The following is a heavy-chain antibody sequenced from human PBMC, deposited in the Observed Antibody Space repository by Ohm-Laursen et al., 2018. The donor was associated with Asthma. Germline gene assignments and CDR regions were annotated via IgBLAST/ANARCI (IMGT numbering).Heavy chain of an antibody. CDR1: GGSISSGSYY. J-gene: IGHJ4*02. D-gene: IGHD3-22*01. CDR2: IYYSGST. Sequence: SETLSLTCTVSGGSISSGSYYWSWIRQHPGKGLEWVGYIYYSGSTYYNPSLKSRVTISVDTSKNQFSLKLSSVTAADTAVYYCARGGIGGGTMIVVDYSPFKFDYWGQGTLVTVSS. V-gene: IGHV4-61*01. CDR3: ARGGIGGGTMIVVDYSPFKFDY.